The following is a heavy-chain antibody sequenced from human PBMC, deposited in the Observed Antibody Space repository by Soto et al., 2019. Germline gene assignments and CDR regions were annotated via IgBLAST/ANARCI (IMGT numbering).Heavy chain of an antibody. V-gene: IGHV1-46*01. Sequence: ASVKVSCKASGYIFTSYYLHWVRQAPGQGLEWMGWINPFDGSRMFAQSFQGRVTFTRDTSTSTVYMELSGLRSDDTAVYYCAASYGSGSRAFEDWGQGALVTVSS. J-gene: IGHJ4*02. CDR3: AASYGSGSRAFED. CDR2: INPFDGSR. D-gene: IGHD3-10*01. CDR1: GYIFTSYY.